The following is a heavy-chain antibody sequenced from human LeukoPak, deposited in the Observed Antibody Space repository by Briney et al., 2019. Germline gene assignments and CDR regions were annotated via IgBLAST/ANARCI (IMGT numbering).Heavy chain of an antibody. J-gene: IGHJ4*02. Sequence: SETLSLTCTVSGDSISSSSFYWGWIRQPPGKGLEYIGSISYTGDTYYNPSLESRVTLSVDTSKNQFSLELTSVTAADTAVYYCAKGKEEYYDSSGYYPIDYWGQGTLVTVSS. CDR3: AKGKEEYYDSSGYYPIDY. D-gene: IGHD3-22*01. CDR1: GDSISSSSFY. V-gene: IGHV4-39*01. CDR2: ISYTGDT.